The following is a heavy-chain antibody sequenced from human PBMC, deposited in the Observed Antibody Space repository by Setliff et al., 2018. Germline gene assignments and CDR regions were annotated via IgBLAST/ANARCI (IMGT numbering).Heavy chain of an antibody. CDR1: GDSISSGNHF. Sequence: LSLTCNVSGDSISSGNHFWGWIRQPPGKGLEWMGSIFYTGSTNYNPSLKSRVTISLDTSKNQFSLKLSSVTAADTAVYYCARELVATWRGYSSSSPRYYFDNWGQGTLVTVSS. CDR3: ARELVATWRGYSSSSPRYYFDN. J-gene: IGHJ4*02. CDR2: IFYTGST. D-gene: IGHD6-6*01. V-gene: IGHV4-39*07.